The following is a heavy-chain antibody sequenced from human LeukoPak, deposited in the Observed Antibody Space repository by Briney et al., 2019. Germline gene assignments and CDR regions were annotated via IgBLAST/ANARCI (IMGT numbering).Heavy chain of an antibody. CDR1: GGSISSGSYY. Sequence: SETLSLTCTVSGGSISSGSYYWSWIRQPAGKGLEWIGRIYTSGSTNYNPSLKSRVTISVDTSKNQFSLKLSSVTAADTATYYCARHDTGYSYDSHVYSLFDFWGQGTLVTVSS. CDR3: ARHDTGYSYDSHVYSLFDF. D-gene: IGHD3-22*01. CDR2: IYTSGST. J-gene: IGHJ4*02. V-gene: IGHV4-61*02.